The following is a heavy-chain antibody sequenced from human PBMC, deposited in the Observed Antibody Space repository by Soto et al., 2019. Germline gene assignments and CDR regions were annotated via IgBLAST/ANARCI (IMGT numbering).Heavy chain of an antibody. CDR3: ARDGGRSSSWPQFNWFDP. D-gene: IGHD6-13*01. J-gene: IGHJ5*02. CDR1: GFTFSSYA. CDR2: ISYDGSNK. V-gene: IGHV3-30-3*01. Sequence: QVQLVESGGGVVQPGRSLRLSCAASGFTFSSYAMHWVRQAPGKGLEWVAVISYDGSNKYYADSVKGRFTISRDNSKNTLYLQMNSLRAEDTAVYYCARDGGRSSSWPQFNWFDPWGQGTLVTVSS.